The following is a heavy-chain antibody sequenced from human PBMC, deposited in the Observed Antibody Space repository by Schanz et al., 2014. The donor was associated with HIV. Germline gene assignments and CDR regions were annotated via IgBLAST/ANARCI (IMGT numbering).Heavy chain of an antibody. CDR3: ARVANWDYYGMDV. Sequence: QVQLVQSGSEVKKPGSSVKVSCKASGGTFSNYAISWLRQAPGQGLGWMGIINPSGVSMTYAQKFQGRVTMTRDTSTSTVYMELSSLRSEDTAVYYCARVANWDYYGMDVWGRGTTVTVSS. V-gene: IGHV1-46*01. CDR1: GGTFSNYA. CDR2: INPSGVSM. D-gene: IGHD3-16*01. J-gene: IGHJ6*02.